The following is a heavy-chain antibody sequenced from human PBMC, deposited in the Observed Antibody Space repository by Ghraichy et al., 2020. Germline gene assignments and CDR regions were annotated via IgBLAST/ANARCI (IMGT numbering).Heavy chain of an antibody. J-gene: IGHJ3*02. D-gene: IGHD6-19*01. Sequence: GGSLRLSCAASGFTFSDYYMSWIRQAPGKGLEWVSYISSSGSTIYYADSVKGRFTISRDNAKNSLYLQMNSLRAEDTAVYYWARDRWDSSGWDWSSAFDIWGQGTMVTVSS. CDR3: ARDRWDSSGWDWSSAFDI. CDR1: GFTFSDYY. V-gene: IGHV3-11*01. CDR2: ISSSGSTI.